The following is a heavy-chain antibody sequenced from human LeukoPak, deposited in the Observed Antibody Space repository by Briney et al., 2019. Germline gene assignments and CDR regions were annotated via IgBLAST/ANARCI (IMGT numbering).Heavy chain of an antibody. J-gene: IGHJ4*02. V-gene: IGHV3-21*04. Sequence: GGSLRLSCAASGFTFGSYSMNWVRQAPGKGLEWVASISSSSSYIYYADSVKGRFTISRDNSKNTLYLQMTSMRAEDTAVYYCAKGVYSYGFADFDYWGQGTLVTVSS. CDR1: GFTFGSYS. CDR2: ISSSSSYI. D-gene: IGHD5-18*01. CDR3: AKGVYSYGFADFDY.